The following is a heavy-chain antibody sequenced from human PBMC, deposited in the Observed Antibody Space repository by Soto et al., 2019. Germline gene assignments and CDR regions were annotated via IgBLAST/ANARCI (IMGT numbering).Heavy chain of an antibody. V-gene: IGHV1-69*02. Sequence: ASVKVSCKASGGTFSSYTISWVRQAPGQGLEWMGRIIPILGIANYAQKFQGRVTITADKSTSTAYMELSSLRSEDTAVYYCARSLRGYSGYDDAFDIWGQGTMVTVSS. D-gene: IGHD5-12*01. J-gene: IGHJ3*02. CDR1: GGTFSSYT. CDR2: IIPILGIA. CDR3: ARSLRGYSGYDDAFDI.